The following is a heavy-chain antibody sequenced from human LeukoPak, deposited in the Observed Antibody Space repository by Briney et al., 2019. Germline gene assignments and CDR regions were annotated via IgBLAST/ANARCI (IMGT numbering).Heavy chain of an antibody. CDR1: GGSISSSSYY. CDR3: ARVGYCSSTSCFHFDY. J-gene: IGHJ4*02. CDR2: IYYSGST. Sequence: SETLSLTCTVSGGSISSSSYYWGWIRQPPGKGLEWIGSIYYSGSTYYNPSLKSRVTISVDTSKNQFSLKLSSVTAADTAVYYCARVGYCSSTSCFHFDYWGQGTLVTVSS. V-gene: IGHV4-39*01. D-gene: IGHD2-2*01.